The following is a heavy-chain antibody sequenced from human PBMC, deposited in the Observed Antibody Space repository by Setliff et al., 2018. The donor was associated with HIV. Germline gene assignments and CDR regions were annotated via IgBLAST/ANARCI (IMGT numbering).Heavy chain of an antibody. CDR1: GVSTISSSSSYY. D-gene: IGHD6-13*01. J-gene: IGHJ1*01. Sequence: SETLSLTCIVSGVSTISSSSSYYWGWVRQPPGEGLEWIGSIYYTGSTYYNSPLKSRVTISIDTSKNQFSLRLDSVTAADTAVYYCARVAYSSSWPRYFQYWGQGTLVTVSS. CDR2: IYYTGST. CDR3: ARVAYSSSWPRYFQY. V-gene: IGHV4-39*07.